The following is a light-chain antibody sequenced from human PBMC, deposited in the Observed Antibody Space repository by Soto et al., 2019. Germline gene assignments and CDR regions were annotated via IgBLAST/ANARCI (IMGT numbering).Light chain of an antibody. J-gene: IGLJ1*01. Sequence: QSVLTQPPSVSGAPGQRVTISCTGSSSNIGATYDVHWFQQVPGTAPKLLIYDNSNRPSGVPDRFSGSKSGTSASLAITGLQAEDEADYYGQSYDRSLSAYVFGAGTKVTVL. CDR1: SSNIGATYD. V-gene: IGLV1-40*01. CDR3: QSYDRSLSAYV. CDR2: DNS.